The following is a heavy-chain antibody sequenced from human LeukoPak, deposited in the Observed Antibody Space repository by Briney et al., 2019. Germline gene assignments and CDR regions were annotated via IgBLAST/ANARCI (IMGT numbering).Heavy chain of an antibody. J-gene: IGHJ4*02. CDR2: IKIEGDSYTT. CDR1: GFTFSVYF. Sequence: GGSLRLSCAASGFTFSVYFMGWVRQAPGKGLEWVGRIKIEGDSYTTEYAASVKGRFTISRDDSENSLFLQMNSLKTEDTAVYYCATRAGYHYSGSGRPFDYWGQGTLVTVSS. CDR3: ATRAGYHYSGSGRPFDY. V-gene: IGHV3-72*01. D-gene: IGHD3-10*01.